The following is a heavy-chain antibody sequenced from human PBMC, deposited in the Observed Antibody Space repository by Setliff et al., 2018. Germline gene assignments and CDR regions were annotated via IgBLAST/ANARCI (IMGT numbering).Heavy chain of an antibody. CDR1: GYTFTGYY. CDR2: INPNSGGT. V-gene: IGHV1-2*04. J-gene: IGHJ4*02. Sequence: ASVKVSCKASGYTFTGYYMHWVRQAPGQGLEWMGWINPNSGGTNYAQKFQGWVTMTRDTSISTAYMELSRLRSDDTAVYYCARDLYYYDSSGCDCWGQGTLVTVSS. D-gene: IGHD3-22*01. CDR3: ARDLYYYDSSGCDC.